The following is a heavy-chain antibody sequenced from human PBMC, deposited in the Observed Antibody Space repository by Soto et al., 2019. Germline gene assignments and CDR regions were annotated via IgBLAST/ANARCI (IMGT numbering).Heavy chain of an antibody. CDR2: ISAYNGNT. CDR1: GYTFTNYG. CDR3: ARGYKYDFWSGPANY. D-gene: IGHD3-3*01. V-gene: IGHV1-18*01. Sequence: GASVKVSCKAVGYTFTNYGISWVRQAPGQGLEWMGWISAYNGNTKYSQKFQGRVTITRDTSASTAYMELSSLRSEDTAVYYCARGYKYDFWSGPANYWGQGTLVTVSS. J-gene: IGHJ4*02.